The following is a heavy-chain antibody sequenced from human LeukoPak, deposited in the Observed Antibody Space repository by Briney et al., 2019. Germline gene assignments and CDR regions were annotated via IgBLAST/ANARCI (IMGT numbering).Heavy chain of an antibody. J-gene: IGHJ4*02. D-gene: IGHD2-15*01. Sequence: GASVKVSCKASGYTFTSYGISWVRQAPGQGLEWMGWISAYNGNTNYAQKLQGRATMTTDTSTSTAYMELRSLRSDDTAVYYCARDQGALKEGYYFDYWGQGTLVTVSS. CDR2: ISAYNGNT. CDR1: GYTFTSYG. CDR3: ARDQGALKEGYYFDY. V-gene: IGHV1-18*01.